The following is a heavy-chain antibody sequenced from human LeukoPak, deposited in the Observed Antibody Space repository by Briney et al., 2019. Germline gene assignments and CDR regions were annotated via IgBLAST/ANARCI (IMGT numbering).Heavy chain of an antibody. Sequence: PSETLSLTCAVSGGSISSGGYSWSWIRQPPGKGLEWIGYIYYSGSTNYNPSLKSRVTISVDTSKNQFSLKLSSVTAADTAVYYCARRGDSSGDAFDIWGQGTMVTVSS. CDR3: ARRGDSSGDAFDI. J-gene: IGHJ3*02. V-gene: IGHV4-61*08. CDR2: IYYSGST. D-gene: IGHD3-22*01. CDR1: GGSISSGGYS.